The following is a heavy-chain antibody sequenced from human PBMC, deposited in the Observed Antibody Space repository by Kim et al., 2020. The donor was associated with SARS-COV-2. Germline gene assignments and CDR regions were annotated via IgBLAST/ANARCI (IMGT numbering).Heavy chain of an antibody. CDR1: GFTFSGSA. D-gene: IGHD3-16*01. J-gene: IGHJ3*02. CDR2: IRSNRSSKSS. V-gene: IGHV3-73*01. CDR3: TRVPGTAYSVWDTFD. Sequence: GGSLRLSCAASGFTFSGSAMHWVRQASGKGLEWVARIRSNRSSKSSADSVPVRFSITISNADSKHTPHLQINNLKTEDAAECDCTRVPGTAYSVWDTFD.